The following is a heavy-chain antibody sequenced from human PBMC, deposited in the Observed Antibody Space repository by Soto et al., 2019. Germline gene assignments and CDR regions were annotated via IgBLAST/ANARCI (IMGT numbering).Heavy chain of an antibody. CDR1: GDSVPSNSAA. Sequence: PSQTLSLTCAISGDSVPSNSAAWNWIRQSPSRGLEWLGRTYYRSKWYNDYAVSVKSRITINPDTSKNQFSLQLNSVTPEDTAVYYCARVGCSSTSCHFDYWGQGTLVTVSS. J-gene: IGHJ4*02. CDR2: TYYRSKWYN. V-gene: IGHV6-1*01. D-gene: IGHD2-2*01. CDR3: ARVGCSSTSCHFDY.